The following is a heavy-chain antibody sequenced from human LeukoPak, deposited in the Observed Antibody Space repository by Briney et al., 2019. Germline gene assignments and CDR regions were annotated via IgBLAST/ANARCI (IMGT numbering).Heavy chain of an antibody. D-gene: IGHD5-18*01. V-gene: IGHV4-59*01. Sequence: SETLSLTCTVSGGSISTYYWSWIRQPPGKGLEWIGYIFDSGSTNYNPSLKSRVTISVDTSKNQFSLKLSSVIAADTAVYYCARPDGYSYATFDYWGQGTLVTVSS. CDR2: IFDSGST. CDR3: ARPDGYSYATFDY. J-gene: IGHJ4*02. CDR1: GGSISTYY.